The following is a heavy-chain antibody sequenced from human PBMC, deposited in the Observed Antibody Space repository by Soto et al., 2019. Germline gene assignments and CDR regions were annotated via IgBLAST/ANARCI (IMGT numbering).Heavy chain of an antibody. Sequence: SETLSLTCTVSGGSIIVYYCTCSRQPPLKELEWIGYISYTGSTNYNPSLKSRVTISVDTSKNQFSLKLSSVTAADTAVYYCAREGYSSSWYLAGAFDLWGQGTMVTVSS. J-gene: IGHJ3*01. D-gene: IGHD6-13*01. V-gene: IGHV4-59*01. CDR3: AREGYSSSWYLAGAFDL. CDR2: ISYTGST. CDR1: GGSIIVYY.